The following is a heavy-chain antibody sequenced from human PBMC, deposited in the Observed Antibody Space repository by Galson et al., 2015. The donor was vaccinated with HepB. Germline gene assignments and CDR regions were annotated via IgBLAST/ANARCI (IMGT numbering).Heavy chain of an antibody. Sequence: SLRLSCAASGFTFSSYAMHWVRQAPGKGLEWVAVISYDGSNKYYADSVKGRFTISRDNSKNTLYLQMDSLRAEDTAVYYCARGSSGWSDDAFDIWGQGTMVTVSS. J-gene: IGHJ3*02. V-gene: IGHV3-30*01. CDR2: ISYDGSNK. CDR1: GFTFSSYA. CDR3: ARGSSGWSDDAFDI. D-gene: IGHD6-19*01.